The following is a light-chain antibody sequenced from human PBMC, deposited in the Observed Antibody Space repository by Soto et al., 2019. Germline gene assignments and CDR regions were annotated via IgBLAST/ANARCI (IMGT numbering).Light chain of an antibody. CDR2: GAS. CDR3: QHYGTSPQT. Sequence: EVVLTQSPGTLSLSPGERVTILCLASQSVSSTSLAWYQQKPGQTPRLLIYGASSRATGTPDRISGGGSGTHFTLTISRLEPEDFAVYYCQHYGTSPQTFGQGTKVEIK. V-gene: IGKV3-20*01. CDR1: QSVSSTS. J-gene: IGKJ1*01.